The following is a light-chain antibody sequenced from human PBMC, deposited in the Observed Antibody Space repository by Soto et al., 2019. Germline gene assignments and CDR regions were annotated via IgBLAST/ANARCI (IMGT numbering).Light chain of an antibody. V-gene: IGLV2-14*01. J-gene: IGLJ3*02. CDR2: EAR. CDR1: MRDVGAYNL. Sequence: QSALTQPASVSGSAGQSITISCSGTMRDVGAYNLVSWYQQHPGTAPKLIIYEARNRPSGISSRFFGSRSGNTASLTISGLQPEDEGDYYCSAYTARSTLVFGGGTKLTVL. CDR3: SAYTARSTLV.